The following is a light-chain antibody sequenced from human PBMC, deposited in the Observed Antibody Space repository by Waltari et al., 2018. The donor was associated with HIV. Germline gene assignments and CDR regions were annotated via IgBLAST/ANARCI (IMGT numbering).Light chain of an antibody. V-gene: IGKV2-28*01. CDR3: MQALQTPIT. CDR2: LGS. Sequence: DIVLTQSPLSLSATPGEPASISSSSSQSLLKSNGYNNLDWYLQKPGQSPQLLIYLGSNRASGVADRFSGSGSCTDFTLKISRVEAEDVGVYYCMQALQTPITFGQGTRLEIK. CDR1: QSLLKSNGYNN. J-gene: IGKJ5*01.